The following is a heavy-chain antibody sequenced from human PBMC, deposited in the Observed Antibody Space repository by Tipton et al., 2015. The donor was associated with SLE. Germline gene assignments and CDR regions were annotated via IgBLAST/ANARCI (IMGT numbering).Heavy chain of an antibody. V-gene: IGHV4-59*01. CDR3: ARGSYYMDV. Sequence: TLSLTCTVSGGSISTNYYSWIRQPPGKGLEWIGDIHYTGSTNYNPSLKSRATISEDSSKNQFSLRLSSVTAADTAVYYCARGSYYMDVWGKGTTVTVSS. CDR2: IHYTGST. J-gene: IGHJ6*03. CDR1: GGSISTNY.